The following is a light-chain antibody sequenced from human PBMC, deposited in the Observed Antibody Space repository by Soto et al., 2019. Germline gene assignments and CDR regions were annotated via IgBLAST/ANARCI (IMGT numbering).Light chain of an antibody. Sequence: EIVMTQSLATLSVSPGERATLSCRASQSVSSNLAWHQQKPGQAPRLLIYGASTRATGIPARFSGSGSGTEFTLTISSLQSEDFAVYYCQQYKNWPRTFGQGTKVEIK. V-gene: IGKV3-15*01. CDR2: GAS. J-gene: IGKJ1*01. CDR3: QQYKNWPRT. CDR1: QSVSSN.